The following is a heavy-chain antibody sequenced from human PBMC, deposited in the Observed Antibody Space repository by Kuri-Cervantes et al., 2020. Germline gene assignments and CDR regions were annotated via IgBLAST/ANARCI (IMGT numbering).Heavy chain of an antibody. V-gene: IGHV4-34*01. CDR3: ARESGETDAFDI. J-gene: IGHJ3*02. CDR1: GGSFSGYY. D-gene: IGHD7-27*01. Sequence: ESLKISCAVYGGSFSGYYWSWIRQPPGKGLEWIGEINHSGSTNYNPSLKSRVTISVDTSKNQFSLKLSFVTAADTAVYYCARESGETDAFDIWGQGTMVTVSS. CDR2: INHSGST.